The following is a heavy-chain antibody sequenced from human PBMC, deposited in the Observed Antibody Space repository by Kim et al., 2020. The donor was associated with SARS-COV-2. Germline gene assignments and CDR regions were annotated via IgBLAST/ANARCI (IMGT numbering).Heavy chain of an antibody. V-gene: IGHV1-69*01. Sequence: TATYAQKFQGRGTITAAESTSTAYMELSSLRSEDTAVYYCARAAAGFWFDPWGQGTLVTVSS. CDR3: ARAAAGFWFDP. J-gene: IGHJ5*02. D-gene: IGHD6-13*01. CDR2: TA.